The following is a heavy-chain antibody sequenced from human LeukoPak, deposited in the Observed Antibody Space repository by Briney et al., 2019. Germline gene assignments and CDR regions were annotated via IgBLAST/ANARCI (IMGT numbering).Heavy chain of an antibody. V-gene: IGHV3-74*01. J-gene: IGHJ4*02. CDR2: INSDGSWT. D-gene: IGHD2/OR15-2a*01. CDR3: VSFYEAY. Sequence: GGSLRLSCAASGNYWMHWVRQAPGKGLVWVSHINSDGSWTSYADSVKGRFTISKDNAKNTVYLQMNNLRAEDTAVYYCVSFYEAYWGRGTLVTASS. CDR1: GNYW.